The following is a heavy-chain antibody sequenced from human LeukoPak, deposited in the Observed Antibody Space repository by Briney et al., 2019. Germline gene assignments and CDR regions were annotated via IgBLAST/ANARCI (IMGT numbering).Heavy chain of an antibody. J-gene: IGHJ4*02. CDR1: GHTFSSYA. Sequence: GASVKVSCKASGHTFSSYAISWVRQAPGQGLECLGGIIPIFGTANYAQKFQGRVTITADESTSTAYMELSSLRSEDTAVYYCARCPLWFGELLGIDYWGQGTLVTVSS. D-gene: IGHD3-10*01. CDR3: ARCPLWFGELLGIDY. CDR2: IIPIFGTA. V-gene: IGHV1-69*13.